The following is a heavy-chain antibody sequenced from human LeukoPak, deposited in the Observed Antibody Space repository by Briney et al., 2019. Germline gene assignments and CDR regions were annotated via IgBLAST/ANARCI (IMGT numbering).Heavy chain of an antibody. J-gene: IGHJ5*02. CDR3: ARDEKSRDGYNFWFDP. V-gene: IGHV1-2*02. Sequence: ASVKVSCKASGYTFSGYYMHWVRQAPGQGLEWMGWINPSSGGTIYAQKFQDRVTMTRDTSITTVCMELSRLTSDDTAVYYCARDEKSRDGYNFWFDPWGQGTLVTVPS. D-gene: IGHD5-24*01. CDR2: INPSSGGT. CDR1: GYTFSGYY.